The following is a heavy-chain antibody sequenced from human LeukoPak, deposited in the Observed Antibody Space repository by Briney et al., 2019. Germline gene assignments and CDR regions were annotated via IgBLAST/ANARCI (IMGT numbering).Heavy chain of an antibody. D-gene: IGHD6-19*01. J-gene: IGHJ4*02. CDR3: ASPFSSSFDY. V-gene: IGHV4-39*01. Sequence: SETLSLTCTVSGGSISSSSYYWGWIRQPPGKGLEWIGSIYYSGSTYYNPSLKSRVTISVDTSKNQFSLKLSSVTAADTAVYYCASPFSSSFDYWGRGTLVTVSS. CDR2: IYYSGST. CDR1: GGSISSSSYY.